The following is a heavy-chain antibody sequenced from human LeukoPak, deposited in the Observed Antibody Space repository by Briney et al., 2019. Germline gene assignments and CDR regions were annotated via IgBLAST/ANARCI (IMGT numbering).Heavy chain of an antibody. Sequence: SETLSLTCAVYGGSFSGYYWSWIRQPPGKGLEWIGEINHSGSTNYNPSLKSRVTISVDTSKNQFSLKLSSVTAADTAVYYCARGGNYWFDPWGQGTLVTASS. CDR1: GGSFSGYY. D-gene: IGHD4-23*01. CDR3: ARGGNYWFDP. J-gene: IGHJ5*02. V-gene: IGHV4-34*01. CDR2: INHSGST.